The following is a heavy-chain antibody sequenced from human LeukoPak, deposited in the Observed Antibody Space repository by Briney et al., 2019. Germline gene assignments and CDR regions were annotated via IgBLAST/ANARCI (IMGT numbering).Heavy chain of an antibody. CDR2: ISSSSSYI. V-gene: IGHV3-21*04. CDR3: AKGLRIVVVPAATKTYYFDY. J-gene: IGHJ4*02. D-gene: IGHD2-2*01. CDR1: GFTFSSYS. Sequence: GGSLRLSCAASGFTFSSYSMNWVRQAPGKGLEWVSSISSSSSYIYYADSVKGRFTISRDNAKNSLYLQMNSLRAEDTAVYYCAKGLRIVVVPAATKTYYFDYWGQGTLVTVSS.